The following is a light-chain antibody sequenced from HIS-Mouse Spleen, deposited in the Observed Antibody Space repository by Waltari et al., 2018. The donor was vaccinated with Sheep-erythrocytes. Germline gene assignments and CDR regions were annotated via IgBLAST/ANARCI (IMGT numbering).Light chain of an antibody. Sequence: EIVLTQSPGTLSLSPGERATLSGRASQSVSSSYLAWHQQKPGQAPRLLIYGASSRATGIPDRFSGSGSGTDFTLTISRLEPEDFAVYYCQQYGSPTFGGGTKVEIK. CDR2: GAS. J-gene: IGKJ4*01. CDR3: QQYGSPT. V-gene: IGKV3-20*01. CDR1: QSVSSSY.